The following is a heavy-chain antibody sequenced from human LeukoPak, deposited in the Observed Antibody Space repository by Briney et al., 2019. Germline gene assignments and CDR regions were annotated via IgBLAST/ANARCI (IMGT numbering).Heavy chain of an antibody. CDR2: ISWDGGST. D-gene: IGHD2-2*01. CDR1: GFTFDDYT. Sequence: GGSLRLYCAASGFTFDDYTMHWVSQDPGKGLEWVSLISWDGGSTYYADSVKGRFTISRDNSKNSLYLQMNSLRTEDTALYYCAKDIQAYCSSTSCYGIDYWGQGTLVTVSS. J-gene: IGHJ4*02. V-gene: IGHV3-43*01. CDR3: AKDIQAYCSSTSCYGIDY.